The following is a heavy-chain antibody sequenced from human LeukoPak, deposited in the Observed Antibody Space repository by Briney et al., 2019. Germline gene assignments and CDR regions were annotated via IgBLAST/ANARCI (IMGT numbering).Heavy chain of an antibody. J-gene: IGHJ5*02. D-gene: IGHD1-26*01. CDR1: GGSISSGSYY. V-gene: IGHV4-61*02. CDR3: AREFRKGWDWFDP. Sequence: PSQTLSLTCTVSGGSISSGSYYWSWIRQPAGKGLEWIGRIHAGGSTNYSPSLKSRVTISADTSKNQFSLKLSSVTAADTAVYYCAREFRKGWDWFDPWGQGTLVTVSS. CDR2: IHAGGST.